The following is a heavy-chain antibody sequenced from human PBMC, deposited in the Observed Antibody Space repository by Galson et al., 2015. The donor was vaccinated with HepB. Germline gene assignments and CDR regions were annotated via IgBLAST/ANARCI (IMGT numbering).Heavy chain of an antibody. Sequence: SLRLSCAASGFTFSSYWMHWVRQAPGKGLVWVSRINSDGSSTSYADSVKGRFTISRDNAKNTLYLQMNSLRAEDTAVYYCAKWGVGEYSSSSPLDWYFDLWGRGTLVTVSS. D-gene: IGHD6-6*01. V-gene: IGHV3-74*01. J-gene: IGHJ2*01. CDR2: INSDGSST. CDR1: GFTFSSYW. CDR3: AKWGVGEYSSSSPLDWYFDL.